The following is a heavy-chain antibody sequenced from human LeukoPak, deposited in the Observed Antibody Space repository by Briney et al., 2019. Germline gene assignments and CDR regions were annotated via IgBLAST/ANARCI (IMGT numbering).Heavy chain of an antibody. Sequence: GASLKISSQGSGSRFTSYWIAWVRTPPGKDLGWMGIIYPGDSDTRYSPSFQGQATISADKSISTAYLQWRSLKASDTAIYYCARQRWYPYYFDYWGQGILVTVSS. CDR3: ARQRWYPYYFDY. D-gene: IGHD4-23*01. CDR2: IYPGDSDT. J-gene: IGHJ4*02. V-gene: IGHV5-51*01. CDR1: GSRFTSYW.